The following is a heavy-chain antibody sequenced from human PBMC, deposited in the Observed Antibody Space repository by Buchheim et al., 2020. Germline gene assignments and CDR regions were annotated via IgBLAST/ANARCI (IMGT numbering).Heavy chain of an antibody. CDR3: ARVTTYYDFWSGYYTDYYYGMDV. Sequence: QVQLVQSGAEVKKPGASVKVSCKASGYTFTSYYMHWVRQAPGQGLEWMGIINPSGGSTSYAQKFQGRVTMTRDTSTSTVYMELSSLRSEDTAVYYCARVTTYYDFWSGYYTDYYYGMDVWGQGTT. CDR2: INPSGGST. J-gene: IGHJ6*02. CDR1: GYTFTSYY. D-gene: IGHD3-3*01. V-gene: IGHV1-46*03.